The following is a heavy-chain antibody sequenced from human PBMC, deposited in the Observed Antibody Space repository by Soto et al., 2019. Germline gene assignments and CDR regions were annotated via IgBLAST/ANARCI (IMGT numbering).Heavy chain of an antibody. J-gene: IGHJ6*02. CDR3: ARKSGSYYYYYYYGMDV. D-gene: IGHD1-26*01. Sequence: QVQLQQWGAGLLKPSETLSLTCAVYGGSLSGYYWSWIRQPPGKGLEWIGEINHSGSTNYNPSLKSRVTISVDTSKNQFSLKLSSVTAADTAVYYCARKSGSYYYYYYYGMDVWGQGTTVTVSS. CDR2: INHSGST. CDR1: GGSLSGYY. V-gene: IGHV4-34*01.